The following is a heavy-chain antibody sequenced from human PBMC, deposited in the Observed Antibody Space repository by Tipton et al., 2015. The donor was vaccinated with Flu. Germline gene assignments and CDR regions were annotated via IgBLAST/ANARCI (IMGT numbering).Heavy chain of an antibody. D-gene: IGHD2-2*01. J-gene: IGHJ5*01. Sequence: TLSLTCTISDGSMSQYYWSWIRQSPGKGLEWIGYIYYTGNPNYNPSLRSRVTISVDTSKNQVSLKLTSVTAADTAMYYCARQIPAATKGRFDSWGQGILVTVSS. CDR2: IYYTGNP. CDR3: ARQIPAATKGRFDS. V-gene: IGHV4-59*01. CDR1: DGSMSQYY.